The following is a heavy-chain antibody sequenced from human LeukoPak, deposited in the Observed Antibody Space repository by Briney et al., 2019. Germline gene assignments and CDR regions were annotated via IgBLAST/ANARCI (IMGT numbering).Heavy chain of an antibody. Sequence: GRSLRLSCAASGFTFDDYAMHWVRQAPGKGLEWVSGISWNSGSIGYADSVKGRFTVSRDNAKNSLYLQMNNLRAEDTAVYYCARADETTWGIDPWGQGTLVTVSS. CDR2: ISWNSGSI. V-gene: IGHV3-9*01. J-gene: IGHJ5*02. CDR3: ARADETTWGIDP. CDR1: GFTFDDYA. D-gene: IGHD3-16*01.